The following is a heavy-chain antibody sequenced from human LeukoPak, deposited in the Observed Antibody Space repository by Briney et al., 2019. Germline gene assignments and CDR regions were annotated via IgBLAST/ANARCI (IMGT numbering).Heavy chain of an antibody. CDR1: GGSISSYY. Sequence: PSETLSLTCTVSGGSISSYYWSWIRQPPGKGLEWIGYIYYSGSTNYNPSLKSRVTISVDTSKNQFSLKLSSVTAADTAVYYCARMGSNAYFDYWGQGTLVTVSS. J-gene: IGHJ4*02. V-gene: IGHV4-59*01. CDR3: ARMGSNAYFDY. D-gene: IGHD6-13*01. CDR2: IYYSGST.